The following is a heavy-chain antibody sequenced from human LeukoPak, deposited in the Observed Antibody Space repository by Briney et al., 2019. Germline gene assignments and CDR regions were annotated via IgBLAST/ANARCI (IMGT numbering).Heavy chain of an antibody. CDR1: GFTFSSYG. V-gene: IGHV3-30*02. D-gene: IGHD5-18*01. CDR2: IRYDGSNK. Sequence: GGSLRLSCAASGFTFSSYGRHWVRKAPGKGLKWVAFIRYDGSNKYYADSVKGRFNISRDNSKNTLYLQMNSLRAEDTAVYYCAKELIEGPYSYGSDYWGQGTLVTVSS. J-gene: IGHJ4*02. CDR3: AKELIEGPYSYGSDY.